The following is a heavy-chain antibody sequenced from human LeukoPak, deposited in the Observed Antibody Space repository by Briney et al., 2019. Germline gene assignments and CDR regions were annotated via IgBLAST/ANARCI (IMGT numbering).Heavy chain of an antibody. CDR1: GYTFSSYD. CDR3: ARGGVSAAARRFDP. D-gene: IGHD6-13*01. CDR2: MNPKSHNT. V-gene: IGHV1-8*01. J-gene: IGHJ5*02. Sequence: ASVKVSCKASGYTFSSYDVNWVRQATGQGLEWMGWMNPKSHNTGYAQKFQGRITITSNSSTSTVFMELGSLTSDDTAVYYCARGGVSAAARRFDPWGQGTLVTVSS.